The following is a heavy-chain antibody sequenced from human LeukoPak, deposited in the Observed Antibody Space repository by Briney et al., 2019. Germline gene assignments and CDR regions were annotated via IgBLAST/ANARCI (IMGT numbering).Heavy chain of an antibody. CDR1: DDSVSSSRYY. CDR2: IYHGSA. J-gene: IGHJ5*01. D-gene: IGHD6-19*01. V-gene: IGHV4-61*01. CDR3: AREGGRQWLVSGALDS. Sequence: SETLSLTCTVFDDSVSSSRYYWTWIRQPPGKGLEWIGYIYHGSATYNPSLESRVTLSMDTSKNQYSLKMPSVTAADTAAYYCAREGGRQWLVSGALDSWGQGTLVTVSS.